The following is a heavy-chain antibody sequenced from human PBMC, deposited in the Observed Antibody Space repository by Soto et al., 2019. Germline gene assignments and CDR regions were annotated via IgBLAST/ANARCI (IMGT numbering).Heavy chain of an antibody. J-gene: IGHJ5*02. CDR3: AKGSSYSSSWYVCEALDPPTPNWFDP. Sequence: EVQLLESGGGLVQPGGSLRLSCAASGFTFSSYAMSWVRQAPGKGLEWVSAISGSGGSTYYADSVKGRFTISRDNSKNTLFLQMNSLSSEDTALYYCAKGSSYSSSWYVCEALDPPTPNWFDPWGRGTLVTVSS. D-gene: IGHD6-13*01. V-gene: IGHV3-23*01. CDR2: ISGSGGST. CDR1: GFTFSSYA.